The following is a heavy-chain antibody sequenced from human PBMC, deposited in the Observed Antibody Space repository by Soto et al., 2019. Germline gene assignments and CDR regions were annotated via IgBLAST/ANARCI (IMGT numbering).Heavy chain of an antibody. D-gene: IGHD3-10*01. Sequence: QITLKESGPTLVKATQTLTLTCTFSGFSLSTSGVGVGWIRQPPGKALEWLALIYWDDDKRYSPSLKSRLTIPXDXSXNXXVLIMTNMDPVATATYYCAHTQLNYYGSGTYYFDYWGQGTLVTVSS. CDR1: GFSLSTSGVG. CDR2: IYWDDDK. J-gene: IGHJ4*02. CDR3: AHTQLNYYGSGTYYFDY. V-gene: IGHV2-5*02.